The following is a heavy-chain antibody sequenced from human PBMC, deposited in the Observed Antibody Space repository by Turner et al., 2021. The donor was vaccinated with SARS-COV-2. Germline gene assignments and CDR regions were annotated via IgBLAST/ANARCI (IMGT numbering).Heavy chain of an antibody. CDR3: ARDRDYDLDY. CDR2: ISTRSGNT. J-gene: IGHJ4*02. Sequence: QVQLVQSAVEVKSSGASVKVSCKTSGYTFTSNGISWLRQAPGQGLEWMGWISTRSGNTKFAKNFQGRVTMTTDTTTRTAYMEMRSRRYDDTAIYYCARDRDYDLDYWGQGTLVTVSP. D-gene: IGHD3-16*01. CDR1: GYTFTSNG. V-gene: IGHV1-18*04.